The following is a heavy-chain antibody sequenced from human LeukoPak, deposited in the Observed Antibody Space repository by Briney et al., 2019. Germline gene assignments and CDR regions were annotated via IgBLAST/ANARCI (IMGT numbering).Heavy chain of an antibody. CDR3: ARSPYGGYLDY. Sequence: KAGGSLRLSCAASGFTFSSYSMNWVRQAPGKGLEWVSSISSSSSYINYADSVKGRFTISRDNAKNSLHPQMNSLRAEDTAVYYCARSPYGGYLDYWGQGTLVTVSS. D-gene: IGHD4/OR15-4a*01. CDR2: ISSSSSYI. V-gene: IGHV3-21*01. J-gene: IGHJ4*02. CDR1: GFTFSSYS.